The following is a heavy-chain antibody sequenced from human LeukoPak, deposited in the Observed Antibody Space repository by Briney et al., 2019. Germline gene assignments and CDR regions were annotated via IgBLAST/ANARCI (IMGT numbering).Heavy chain of an antibody. CDR1: GGSISSYY. CDR2: IYYTGST. J-gene: IGHJ4*02. CDR3: ARHGVDGSGSYYVMEYYFDY. D-gene: IGHD3-10*01. Sequence: PSETLSLTCTVSGGSISSYYWSWIRQPPGKGLEWIGYIYYTGSTNYNPSLKSRVTISVDTSKNQFSLKLSSVTAADTAVYYCARHGVDGSGSYYVMEYYFDYWGQGTLVTVSS. V-gene: IGHV4-59*08.